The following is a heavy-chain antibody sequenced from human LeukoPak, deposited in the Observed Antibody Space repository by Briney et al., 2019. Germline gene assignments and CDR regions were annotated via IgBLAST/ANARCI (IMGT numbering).Heavy chain of an antibody. CDR2: VYYSGST. J-gene: IGHJ4*02. CDR3: ARKTTGTMSPYFDY. D-gene: IGHD1-1*01. CDR1: GGSVSGYY. V-gene: IGHV4-59*02. Sequence: SETLSLTCVVSGGSVSGYYWGWIRQPPGRGLEWIGYVYYSGSTNYNPSFKSRITISVDTSRNQFSLQLSSVTAADTAVYYCARKTTGTMSPYFDYWGQGTLVTVSS.